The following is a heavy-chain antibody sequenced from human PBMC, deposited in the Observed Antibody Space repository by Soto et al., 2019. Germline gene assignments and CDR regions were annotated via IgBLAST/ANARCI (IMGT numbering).Heavy chain of an antibody. J-gene: IGHJ3*02. V-gene: IGHV3-11*01. D-gene: IGHD6-13*01. CDR2: ISSSGSTI. Sequence: GGSLRLSCAASGFAFSDYYMSWIRQAPGKGLEWVSYISSSGSTIYYADSVKGRFSISRGNAKDALFLQMISLRAEDTAVYYCARGLTAARRGAFDIWGQGTMVTVSS. CDR1: GFAFSDYY. CDR3: ARGLTAARRGAFDI.